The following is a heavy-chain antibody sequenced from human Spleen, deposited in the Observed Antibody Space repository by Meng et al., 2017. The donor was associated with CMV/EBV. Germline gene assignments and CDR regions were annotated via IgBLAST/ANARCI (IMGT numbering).Heavy chain of an antibody. J-gene: IGHJ3*01. CDR3: AIDGDSGGQPTLLA. D-gene: IGHD3-10*01. Sequence: SVKVSCKASGGTFSTDTINWVRQAPGQGLEWMGMIIPVVGMITYEQKFQGRVTINADKSTSTAYMELSSLRSEDTAVHYWAIDGDSGGQPTLLAWGQGTMVTVSS. V-gene: IGHV1-69*02. CDR2: IIPVVGMI. CDR1: GGTFSTDT.